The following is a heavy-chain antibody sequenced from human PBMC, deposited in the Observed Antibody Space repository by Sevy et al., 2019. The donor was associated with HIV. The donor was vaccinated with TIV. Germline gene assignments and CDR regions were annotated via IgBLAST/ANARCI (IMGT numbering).Heavy chain of an antibody. J-gene: IGHJ5*02. CDR3: AKGGGCNCDNCYSFGGDGFDP. CDR2: IYSGGST. Sequence: GGSLRLSCAASGFTVSSNYMTWVRQAPGKGLEWVSVIYSGGSTYYADSVKGRFTISRDNSKNTLYLQMNSLRAEDTAVYYCAKGGGCNCDNCYSFGGDGFDPWGQGTLVTVSS. D-gene: IGHD2-15*01. V-gene: IGHV3-53*01. CDR1: GFTVSSNY.